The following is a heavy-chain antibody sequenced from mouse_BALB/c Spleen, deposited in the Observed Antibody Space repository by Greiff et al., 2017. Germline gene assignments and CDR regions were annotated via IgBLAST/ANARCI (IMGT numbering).Heavy chain of an antibody. CDR1: GYTFTSYW. CDR3: ARFATVGY. CDR2: INPSTGYT. J-gene: IGHJ2*01. D-gene: IGHD1-1*01. Sequence: VQLQQSGAELAKPGASVKMSCKASGYTFTSYWMHWVKQRPGQGLEWIGYINPSTGYTEYNQKFKDKATLTADKSSSTAYIQLSSLTSEDSAVYYCARFATVGYWGQGTTLTVSS. V-gene: IGHV1-7*01.